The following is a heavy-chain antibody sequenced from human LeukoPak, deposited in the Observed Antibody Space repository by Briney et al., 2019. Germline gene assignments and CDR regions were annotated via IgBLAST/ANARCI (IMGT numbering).Heavy chain of an antibody. Sequence: SETLSLTCAVYGGSFSGYYWSWIRQPPGKGLEWIGEIDHSGSTNYNPSLKSRVTISVDTSKNQFSLKLSSVTAADTAVYYCARQQTGYCSGGSCYGGYFQHWGQGTLVTVSS. V-gene: IGHV4-34*01. CDR2: IDHSGST. D-gene: IGHD2-15*01. CDR3: ARQQTGYCSGGSCYGGYFQH. CDR1: GGSFSGYY. J-gene: IGHJ1*01.